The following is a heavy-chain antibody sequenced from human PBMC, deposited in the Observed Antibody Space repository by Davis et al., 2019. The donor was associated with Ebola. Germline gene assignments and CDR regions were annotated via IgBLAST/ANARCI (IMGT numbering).Heavy chain of an antibody. V-gene: IGHV3-23*01. Sequence: GESLKISCAASGFTFSSYWMSWVRQAPGKGLEWVSAISGSGCSTYYADSVKGRFTISRDNSKNTLYLQMNSLRAEDTAVYYCAKVRSYDAFDIWGQGTMVTVSS. CDR2: ISGSGCST. J-gene: IGHJ3*02. CDR1: GFTFSSYW. CDR3: AKVRSYDAFDI.